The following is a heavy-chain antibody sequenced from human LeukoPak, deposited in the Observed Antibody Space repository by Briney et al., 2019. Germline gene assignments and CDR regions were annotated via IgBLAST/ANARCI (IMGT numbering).Heavy chain of an antibody. CDR1: GYTFTSYG. CDR2: ISAYNGNT. CDR3: ARDRDEGFAFSGSYGLGFDY. V-gene: IGHV1-18*01. J-gene: IGHJ4*02. D-gene: IGHD1-26*01. Sequence: ASVKVSCKASGYTFTSYGISWVRQAPGQGLEWMGWISAYNGNTNYAQKLQGRVTMTTDTSTSTAYMELRSLRSDDTAVYYCARDRDEGFAFSGSYGLGFDYWGQGTLVTFSS.